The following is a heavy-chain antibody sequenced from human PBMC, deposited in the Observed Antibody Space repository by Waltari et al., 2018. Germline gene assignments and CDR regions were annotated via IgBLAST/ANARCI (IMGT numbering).Heavy chain of an antibody. V-gene: IGHV4-38-2*01. D-gene: IGHD6-19*01. CDR1: GYSISSGYY. J-gene: IGHJ1*01. CDR2: IYHSGST. CDR3: ARQKVHGGAVAGTLKYRPEYFQH. Sequence: QVQLQESGPGLVKPSETLSLTCAVSGYSISSGYYWGWIRQPPGKGLEWIGSIYHSGSTYYNPSLKSRVTISVDTSKNQFSLKLSSVTAADTAVYYCARQKVHGGAVAGTLKYRPEYFQHWGQGTLVTVSS.